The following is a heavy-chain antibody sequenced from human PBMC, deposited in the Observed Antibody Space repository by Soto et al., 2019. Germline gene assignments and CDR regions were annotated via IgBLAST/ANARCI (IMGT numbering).Heavy chain of an antibody. CDR3: ARDNGYYDF. CDR1: GYTFSSYS. CDR2: ISTTSGNT. Sequence: QLQMVQSGAEVKQPGASVKISCKTSGYTFSSYSINWVRQAPGQGLEWMAWISTTSGNTHYAERVQGIVTVTLDKSARTAFMEMWGLTSDDTAVYFCARDNGYYDFWGQGTLVTVSS. D-gene: IGHD2-8*01. V-gene: IGHV1-18*01. J-gene: IGHJ4*02.